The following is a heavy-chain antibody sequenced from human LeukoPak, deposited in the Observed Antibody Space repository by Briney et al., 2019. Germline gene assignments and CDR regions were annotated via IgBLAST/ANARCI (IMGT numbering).Heavy chain of an antibody. Sequence: GESLKISCKASGYSFPTYWIGWVRQMPGKGLEWMGIIYPGDTDTKYSPSFQGQVTISADKSISTAYLQWSSLKASDTAMYYCARQEYDSSGYYHRLWGQGTLVTVSS. J-gene: IGHJ4*02. V-gene: IGHV5-51*01. CDR1: GYSFPTYW. CDR3: ARQEYDSSGYYHRL. CDR2: IYPGDTDT. D-gene: IGHD3-22*01.